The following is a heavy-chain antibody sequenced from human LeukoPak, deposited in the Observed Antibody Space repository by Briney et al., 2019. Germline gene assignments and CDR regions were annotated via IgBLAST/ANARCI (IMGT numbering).Heavy chain of an antibody. D-gene: IGHD4/OR15-4a*01. J-gene: IGHJ3*02. CDR1: GGSISSYY. V-gene: IGHV4-59*01. CDR2: IYYSGST. CDR3: ARFGAETDAFDI. Sequence: SETLSLTCTVSGGSISSYYWSWIRQPPGKGLEWIGYIYYSGSTNYNPSLKSRVTISVDTSKNQFSLKLSSVTAADTAVYYCARFGAETDAFDIWGQGTVVTVSS.